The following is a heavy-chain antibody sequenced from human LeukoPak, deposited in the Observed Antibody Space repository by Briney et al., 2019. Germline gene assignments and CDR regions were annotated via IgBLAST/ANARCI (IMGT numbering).Heavy chain of an antibody. Sequence: GGSLRLSCSASGFTFKSYAMHWVRQAPGKGLEYVSSINTNGANTYYADSVKGRFTISSDNSRNTVYVQMNRLTPEDTAVYYCVKGLDYSSSQTDSWGQGTLVTVSS. CDR2: INTNGANT. V-gene: IGHV3-64*05. J-gene: IGHJ4*02. CDR1: GFTFKSYA. CDR3: VKGLDYSSSQTDS. D-gene: IGHD6-6*01.